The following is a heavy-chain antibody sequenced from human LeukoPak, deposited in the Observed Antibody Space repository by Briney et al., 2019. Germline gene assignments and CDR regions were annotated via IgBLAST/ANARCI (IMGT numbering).Heavy chain of an antibody. CDR2: VTPTGDPT. Sequence: GGTLRLSCAGSGFTFRAHGMNWVRQAPGKGLEWVSGVTPTGDPTYYADSVKGRFIISRDNSKNTMYLQMNSLRVDDTAVYYFAKDGSRVRGGIRDSFDFWGQGTLVTVSS. CDR1: GFTFRAHG. CDR3: AKDGSRVRGGIRDSFDF. D-gene: IGHD3-10*01. V-gene: IGHV3-23*01. J-gene: IGHJ3*01.